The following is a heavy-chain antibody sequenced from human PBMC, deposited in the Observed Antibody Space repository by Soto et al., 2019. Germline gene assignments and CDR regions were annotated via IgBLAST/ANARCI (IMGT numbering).Heavy chain of an antibody. V-gene: IGHV3-30-3*01. CDR1: GFTFSSYA. CDR3: ARFSSSSAFDY. CDR2: ISYDGSNK. Sequence: PGGSLRLSCAASGFTFSSYAMHWVRQAPGKGLEWVVVISYDGSNKYYADSVKGRFTISRDNSKNTLYLQMNSLRAEDTAVYYCARFSSSSAFDYWRQGTLVTVSS. J-gene: IGHJ4*02. D-gene: IGHD6-6*01.